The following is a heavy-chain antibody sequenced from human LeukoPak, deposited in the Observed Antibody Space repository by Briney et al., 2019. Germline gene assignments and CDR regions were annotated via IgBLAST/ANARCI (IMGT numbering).Heavy chain of an antibody. CDR3: ARGRRELWLRALDY. Sequence: GGSLRLPCAASGFTFSSYSMNWVRQAPGKGLEWVSSISSSSSYIYYADSVKGRFTITRDNAKNSLYLQMNSLRAEDTAVYYCARGRRELWLRALDYWGQGTLVTVSS. V-gene: IGHV3-21*01. CDR1: GFTFSSYS. D-gene: IGHD5-18*01. CDR2: ISSSSSYI. J-gene: IGHJ4*02.